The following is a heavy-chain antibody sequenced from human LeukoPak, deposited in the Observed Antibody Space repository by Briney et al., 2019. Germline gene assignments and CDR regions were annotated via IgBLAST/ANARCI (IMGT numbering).Heavy chain of an antibody. V-gene: IGHV1-46*01. CDR1: GYTFTSYY. CDR2: INPSGGST. Sequence: ASVKVSCKASGYTFTSYYMHWVRQGPGQGLEWMGIINPSGGSTSYAQKFQGRVTMTRDMSTSTVYMELSSLRSEDTAVYYCARDPGIAAAGPEGDYWGQGTLVTVSS. D-gene: IGHD6-13*01. J-gene: IGHJ4*02. CDR3: ARDPGIAAAGPEGDY.